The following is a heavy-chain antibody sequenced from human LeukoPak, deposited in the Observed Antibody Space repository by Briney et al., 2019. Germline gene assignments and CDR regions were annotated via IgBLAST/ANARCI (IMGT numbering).Heavy chain of an antibody. J-gene: IGHJ5*02. CDR2: IYYTGSS. CDR3: ARSIGVIYTVGGFDP. Sequence: SETLSLTCTVSSGSIISDTYYWGRIRQPPGKGLEWIGSIYYTGSSYYNMSLKSRVTMSVDTSKNQFSLKVTSVTAADTAVYYCARSIGVIYTVGGFDPWGQGTLATVSS. V-gene: IGHV4-39*01. D-gene: IGHD3-3*01. CDR1: SGSIISDTYY.